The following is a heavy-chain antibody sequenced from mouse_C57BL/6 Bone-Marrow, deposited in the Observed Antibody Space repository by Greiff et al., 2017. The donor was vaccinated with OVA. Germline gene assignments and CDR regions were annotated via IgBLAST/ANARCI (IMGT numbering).Heavy chain of an antibody. V-gene: IGHV3-6*01. D-gene: IGHD2-3*01. Sequence: EVQLQESGPGLVKPSQSLSLTCSVTGYSITSGYYWNWIRQFPGNKLEWMGYISYDGSNNYNPSLKNRISITRDTSKNQFFLKLNSVTTEDTATYYCARERDGYYLDYWGQGTTLTVSS. CDR1: GYSITSGYY. CDR3: ARERDGYYLDY. CDR2: ISYDGSN. J-gene: IGHJ2*01.